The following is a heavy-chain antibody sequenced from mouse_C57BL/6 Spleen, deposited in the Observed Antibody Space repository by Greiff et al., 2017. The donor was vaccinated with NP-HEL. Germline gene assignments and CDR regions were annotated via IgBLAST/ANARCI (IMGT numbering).Heavy chain of an antibody. Sequence: VQLKQSGPELVKPGASVKISCKASGYTFTDYYMNWVKQSHGKSLEWIGDINPNNGGTSYNQKFKGKATLTVDKSSSTAYMELRSLTSEDSAVYYCARKELYYDYLYYFDYWGQGTTLTVSS. CDR1: GYTFTDYY. V-gene: IGHV1-26*01. D-gene: IGHD2-4*01. CDR2: INPNNGGT. J-gene: IGHJ2*01. CDR3: ARKELYYDYLYYFDY.